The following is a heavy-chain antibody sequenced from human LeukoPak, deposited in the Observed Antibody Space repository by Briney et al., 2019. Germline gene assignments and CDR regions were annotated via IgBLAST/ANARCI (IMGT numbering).Heavy chain of an antibody. Sequence: GRSLRLSCAASGFTFSSYAMHWVRQAPGKGLEWVAIISYDGSNKFYADSVKGRFTISRDNSKNTLFLQMDSLRAEDTAVYYCAKDQSDYAGYYFDYWGQGTLVIVSS. CDR2: ISYDGSNK. CDR1: GFTFSSYA. CDR3: AKDQSDYAGYYFDY. V-gene: IGHV3-30*18. J-gene: IGHJ4*02. D-gene: IGHD4-17*01.